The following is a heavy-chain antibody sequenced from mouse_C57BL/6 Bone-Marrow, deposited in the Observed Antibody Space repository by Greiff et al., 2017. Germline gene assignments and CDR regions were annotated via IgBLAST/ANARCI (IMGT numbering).Heavy chain of an antibody. V-gene: IGHV1-64*01. Sequence: QVHLQQPGAALVKPGASVKLSCKASGYTFTSYWMHWVKQRPGQGLEWIGMIHPNSGSTNYNEKFKSKATLTVDKSSSTAYMQLSSLTSEDSAVYYCARKGYYGPGVYFDYWGQGTTLTVSS. CDR1: GYTFTSYW. CDR2: IHPNSGST. CDR3: ARKGYYGPGVYFDY. J-gene: IGHJ2*01. D-gene: IGHD1-2*01.